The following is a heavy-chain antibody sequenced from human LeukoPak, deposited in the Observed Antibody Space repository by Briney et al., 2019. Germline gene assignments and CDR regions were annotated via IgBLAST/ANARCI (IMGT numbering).Heavy chain of an antibody. CDR3: ARDRSMYSGSYGSFDY. CDR2: IYTSGST. J-gene: IGHJ4*02. Sequence: RPSETLSLTCTVSGGSISSYYWSWIRQPAGKGLEWIGRIYTSGSTNYNPSLKSRVTMSVDTSKNQFSLKLSSVTAADTAVYYCARDRSMYSGSYGSFDYWGQGTLVTVSS. V-gene: IGHV4-4*07. CDR1: GGSISSYY. D-gene: IGHD1-26*01.